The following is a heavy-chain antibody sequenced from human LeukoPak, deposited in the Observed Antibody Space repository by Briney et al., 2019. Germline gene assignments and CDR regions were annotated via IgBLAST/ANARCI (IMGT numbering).Heavy chain of an antibody. V-gene: IGHV1-8*03. CDR1: GYTFTSYD. CDR3: ARGNWNDDFDY. CDR2: MNPNSGNT. Sequence: ASVKVSCKASGYTFTSYDINWVRQATGQGLGWMGWMNPNSGNTGYAQKFQGRVTITRNTSISTAYMELSSLRSEDTAAYYCARGNWNDDFDYWGQGTLVTVSS. J-gene: IGHJ4*02. D-gene: IGHD1-1*01.